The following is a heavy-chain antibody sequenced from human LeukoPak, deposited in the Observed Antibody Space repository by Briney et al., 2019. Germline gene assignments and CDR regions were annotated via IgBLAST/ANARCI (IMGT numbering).Heavy chain of an antibody. V-gene: IGHV1-18*01. CDR3: ARDDYGSGKGFFDY. D-gene: IGHD3-10*01. Sequence: ASVKVSCKASGYIFTSYGFSWVRQAPGQGPEWMGWISAYDGNTNSAQKFQGRVSMTTDTSTSTAYMELRSLRSDDTAVYYCARDDYGSGKGFFDYWGQGTLVTASS. J-gene: IGHJ4*02. CDR1: GYIFTSYG. CDR2: ISAYDGNT.